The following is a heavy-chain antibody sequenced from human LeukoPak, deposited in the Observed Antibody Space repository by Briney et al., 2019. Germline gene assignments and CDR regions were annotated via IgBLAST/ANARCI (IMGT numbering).Heavy chain of an antibody. CDR2: ISYDGGNK. CDR3: AKGAHTSSWYTDY. V-gene: IGHV3-30*18. J-gene: IGHJ4*01. CDR1: GFTFSSCS. D-gene: IGHD6-13*01. Sequence: GGSLRLSCAASGFTFSSCSMHWVRQAPGKGLEWVAVISYDGGNKYYAGSVRGRFTISRDNSKNTVFLQMNSLNAEDAAVYYCAKGAHTSSWYTDYWGQGTPVTVSS.